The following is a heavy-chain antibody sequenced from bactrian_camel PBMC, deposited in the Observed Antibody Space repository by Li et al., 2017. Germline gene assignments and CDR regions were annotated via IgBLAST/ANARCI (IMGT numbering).Heavy chain of an antibody. Sequence: HVQLVESGGGLVQPGGSLRLSCAASGFTSSNNCMGWFRQAPGKEREGVAAIYTGNNSTYYADSVKGRFTISRDNAKNTVYLQLNSLKTEDMAMYYCAKVQSWFEYDYWGQGTQVTVS. V-gene: IGHV3S1*01. D-gene: IGHD6*01. J-gene: IGHJ4*01. CDR2: IYTGNNST. CDR1: GFTSSNNC. CDR3: AKVQSWFEYDY.